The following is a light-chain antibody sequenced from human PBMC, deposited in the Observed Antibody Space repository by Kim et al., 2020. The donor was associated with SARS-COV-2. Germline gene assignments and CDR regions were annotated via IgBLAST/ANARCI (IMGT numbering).Light chain of an antibody. J-gene: IGLJ2*01. Sequence: PGPTARITCGGNNIGTKNVHWYRQKAGQAPVLVIYYDHDRPSGIPERFSGSNSGNTATLTISRVEAEDEADYYCQVWDSNSDPVVFGGGTQLTVL. CDR3: QVWDSNSDPVV. V-gene: IGLV3-21*04. CDR2: YDH. CDR1: NIGTKN.